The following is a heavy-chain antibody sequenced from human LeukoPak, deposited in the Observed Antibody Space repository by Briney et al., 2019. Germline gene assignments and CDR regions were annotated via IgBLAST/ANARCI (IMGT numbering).Heavy chain of an antibody. V-gene: IGHV4-59*01. D-gene: IGHD3-3*01. CDR3: ARDSSYYDFWSGYDDYYYYGMDV. Sequence: SGTLSLTCTVSGGSISSYYWSWIRQPPGKQLEWIGYIYSSGSTNYNPSLKSRVTISVDTSKNQFSLRLSSVTAADTAVYYCARDSSYYDFWSGYDDYYYYGMDVWGQGTTVTVSS. J-gene: IGHJ6*02. CDR2: IYSSGST. CDR1: GGSISSYY.